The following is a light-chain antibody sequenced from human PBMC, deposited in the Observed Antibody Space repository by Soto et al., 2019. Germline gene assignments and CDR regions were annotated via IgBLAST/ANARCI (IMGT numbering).Light chain of an antibody. CDR1: QSLRNY. J-gene: IGKJ5*01. CDR3: QQRSDWPPT. CDR2: DAS. V-gene: IGKV3-11*01. Sequence: IVLTQSPATLSLSPGERPTLSWRATQSLRNYLAWYQQKLGQAPRLLIYDASKRANGIPARFSGSGSGTEFTLTISSLEPEDFAVYFCQQRSDWPPTFGQGTRLEIK.